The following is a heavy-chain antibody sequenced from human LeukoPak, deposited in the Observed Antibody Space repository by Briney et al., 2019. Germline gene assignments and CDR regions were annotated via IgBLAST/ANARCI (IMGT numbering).Heavy chain of an antibody. J-gene: IGHJ4*02. CDR2: IYYSGTT. V-gene: IGHV4-59*01. CDR3: ARAKGDY. Sequence: SETLSLTCTVSGGSISSYYWSWIRQPPGKGLEWIGYIYYSGTTNYNPSHKSRVTMSVDTSKNQFSLRLNSVTPADTAVYYCARAKGDYWGQGTLVTVSS. CDR1: GGSISSYY.